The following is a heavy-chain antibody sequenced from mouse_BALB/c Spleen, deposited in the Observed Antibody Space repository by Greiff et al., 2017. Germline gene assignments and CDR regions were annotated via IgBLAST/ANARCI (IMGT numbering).Heavy chain of an antibody. CDR3: ARGAVVATDAMDY. V-gene: IGHV1-77*01. CDR2: IYPGSGNT. CDR1: GYTFTDYY. J-gene: IGHJ4*01. Sequence: QVQLQQSGAELARPGASVKLSCKASGYTFTDYYINWVKQRTGQGLEWIGEIYPGSGNTYYNEKFKGKATLTADKSSSTAYMQLSSLTSEDSAVYFCARGAVVATDAMDYWGQGTSVTVSS. D-gene: IGHD1-1*01.